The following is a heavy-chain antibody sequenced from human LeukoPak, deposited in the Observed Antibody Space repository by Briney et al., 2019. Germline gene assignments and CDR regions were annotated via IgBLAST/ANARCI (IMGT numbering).Heavy chain of an antibody. V-gene: IGHV3-66*01. J-gene: IGHJ4*02. CDR3: ARGGPAAGRFDY. CDR2: IYSGGST. CDR1: EFSFKNYW. D-gene: IGHD6-13*01. Sequence: PGGSLRLSCAASEFSFKNYWMSWVRQAPGKGLEWVSVIYSGGSTYYADSVKGRFTISRDNSKNTLYLQMNSLRAEDTAVYYCARGGPAAGRFDYWGQGTLVTVSS.